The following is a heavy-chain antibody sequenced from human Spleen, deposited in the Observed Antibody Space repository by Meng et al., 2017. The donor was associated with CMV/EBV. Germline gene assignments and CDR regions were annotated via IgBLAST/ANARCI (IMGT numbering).Heavy chain of an antibody. CDR1: GFTFISYA. V-gene: IGHV3-30*04. D-gene: IGHD3-10*01. Sequence: CAASGFTFISYAMHWFRQAPVKGLEWVAVISYDGSNEYYADSVKGRFTISRDNSKNTLYLQMNSLRAEDTAVYYCARLVYYGSGSPYWGQGTLVTVSS. CDR2: ISYDGSNE. J-gene: IGHJ4*02. CDR3: ARLVYYGSGSPY.